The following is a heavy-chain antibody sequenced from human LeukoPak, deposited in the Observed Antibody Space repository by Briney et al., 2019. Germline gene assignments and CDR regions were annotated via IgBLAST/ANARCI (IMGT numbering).Heavy chain of an antibody. V-gene: IGHV3-21*01. J-gene: IGHJ6*02. CDR1: GFTFSSYN. Sequence: GGSLRLSCVASGFTFSSYNMNWVRQAPGKGLEWVSSISSSSSYIYYADSAKGRFAISRDNAKNSLYLQMNSLRAEDTAAYYCARDFNPGYCSGGGCVYGMDVWGQGTTVTVSS. CDR3: ARDFNPGYCSGGGCVYGMDV. D-gene: IGHD2-15*01. CDR2: ISSSSSYI.